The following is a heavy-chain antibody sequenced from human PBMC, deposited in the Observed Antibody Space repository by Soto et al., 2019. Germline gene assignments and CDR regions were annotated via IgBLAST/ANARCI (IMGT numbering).Heavy chain of an antibody. V-gene: IGHV3-11*06. CDR1: GFTFSDYY. CDR2: ISSSSSYT. J-gene: IGHJ6*02. Sequence: PGGSLRLSCAASGFTFSDYYMSWIRQAPGKGLEWVSYISSSSSYTNYADSVKGRFTISRDNAKNSLYLQMNSLRAEDTAVYYCARFSVGATYYYYYGMDVWGQGTTVTVSS. CDR3: ARFSVGATYYYYYGMDV. D-gene: IGHD1-26*01.